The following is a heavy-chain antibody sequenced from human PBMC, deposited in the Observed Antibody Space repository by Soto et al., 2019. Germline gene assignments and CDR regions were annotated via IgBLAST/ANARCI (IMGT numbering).Heavy chain of an antibody. CDR2: INPNSGGT. V-gene: IGHV1-2*02. D-gene: IGHD5-18*01. CDR3: ARAGRIQLWLGWCDP. J-gene: IGHJ5*02. CDR1: GYTFTGYY. Sequence: ASVKVSCKASGYTFTGYYMHWVRQAPGQGLEWMGWINPNSGGTNYAQKFQGRVTMTRDTSISTAYMELSRLRSDDTAVYYCARAGRIQLWLGWCDPWGQGTLVTVSS.